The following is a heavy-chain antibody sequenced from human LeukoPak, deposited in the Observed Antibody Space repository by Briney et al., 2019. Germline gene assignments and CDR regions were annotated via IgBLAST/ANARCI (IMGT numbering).Heavy chain of an antibody. J-gene: IGHJ4*02. V-gene: IGHV3-33*01. CDR1: GFTFSSYG. D-gene: IGHD3-10*01. CDR2: IWYDGSNK. CDR3: ARETGMVRGRDFDY. Sequence: PGRSLRLSCAASGFTFSSYGMHWVRQAPGKGLEWVAVIWYDGSNKYYADSVKGRFTISRDNSKNTLYLQMNSLRAEDTAVNYCARETGMVRGRDFDYWGQGTLVTVSS.